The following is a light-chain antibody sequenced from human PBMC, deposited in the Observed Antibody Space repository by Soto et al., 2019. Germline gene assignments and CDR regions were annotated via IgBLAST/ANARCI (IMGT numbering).Light chain of an antibody. CDR3: KKYYNTLRR. V-gene: IGKV4-1*01. J-gene: IGKJ1*01. Sequence: DIVMTQSPESLAVSLGERATINCRSSQSLLFRSNKKNYLAWYQQKPGQPPKLLISWASSRESGVPDRFRGSGSGKDFTLPTSSLRVEDGALYSCKKYYNTLRRLGKGTKGDI. CDR1: QSLLFRSNKKNY. CDR2: WAS.